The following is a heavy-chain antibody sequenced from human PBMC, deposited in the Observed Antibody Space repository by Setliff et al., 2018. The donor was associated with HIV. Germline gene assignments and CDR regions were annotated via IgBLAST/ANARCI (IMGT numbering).Heavy chain of an antibody. CDR1: GGSISSYY. CDR2: INHSGST. J-gene: IGHJ4*02. D-gene: IGHD5-12*01. Sequence: PSETLSLTCTVSGGSISSYYWSWIRQPPGKGLEWIWEINHSGSTNYNPSLKSRVTISVDTSKNQFSLKLSSVTAADTAVYYCARSPGVATITIFDYWGQGTLVTVSS. CDR3: ARSPGVATITIFDY. V-gene: IGHV4-34*01.